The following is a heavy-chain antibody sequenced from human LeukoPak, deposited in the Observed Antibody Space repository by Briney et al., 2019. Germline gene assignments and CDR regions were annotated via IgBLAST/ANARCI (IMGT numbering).Heavy chain of an antibody. D-gene: IGHD6-19*01. CDR1: GYSFTSYW. Sequence: GESLKISCKGSGYSFTSYWIGWVRQMPGKGLEWMGIIYPGDSDTRYSPSLQGQVTISADKSVNTAYLQWSSLKASDTAMYYCATPAVALAHDAFDIWGQGTMVTVSS. CDR2: IYPGDSDT. V-gene: IGHV5-51*01. CDR3: ATPAVALAHDAFDI. J-gene: IGHJ3*02.